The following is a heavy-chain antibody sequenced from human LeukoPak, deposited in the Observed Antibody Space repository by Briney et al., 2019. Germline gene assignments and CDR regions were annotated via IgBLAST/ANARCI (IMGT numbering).Heavy chain of an antibody. CDR1: GFAFSSSA. CDR3: AKQLGYCSDGSCYFPY. Sequence: GGSLRLSCAASGFAFSSSAMSWVRQAPGKGLEWVSAISNNGGYTYYADSVQGRFTISRDNSKSTLCLQMNSLRAEDTAVYYCAKQLGYCSDGSCYFPYWGQGTPVTVSS. CDR2: ISNNGGYT. V-gene: IGHV3-23*01. D-gene: IGHD2-15*01. J-gene: IGHJ4*02.